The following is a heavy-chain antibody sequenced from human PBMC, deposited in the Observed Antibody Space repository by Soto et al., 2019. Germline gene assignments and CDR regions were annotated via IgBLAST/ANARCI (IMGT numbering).Heavy chain of an antibody. J-gene: IGHJ5*02. CDR2: INHSGST. V-gene: IGHV4-34*01. D-gene: IGHD2-15*01. CDR3: ARGSVVVAATRWFDP. Sequence: SETLSLTCAVYGGSFSGYYWSWIRQPPGKGLEWIGEINHSGSTNYNPSLKSRVTISVDTSKNQFSLKLSSVTAADTAVYYCARGSVVVAATRWFDPWSQGTLVTVSS. CDR1: GGSFSGYY.